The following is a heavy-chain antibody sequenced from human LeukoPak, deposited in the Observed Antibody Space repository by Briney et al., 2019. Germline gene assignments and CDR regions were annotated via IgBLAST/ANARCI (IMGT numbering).Heavy chain of an antibody. CDR2: IYYRGNT. J-gene: IGHJ4*02. V-gene: IGHV4-39*01. D-gene: IGHD1-1*01. CDR1: GGSISSSPYY. Sequence: SETLSLTCTVSGGSISSSPYYWAWIRQPPGRGLEWIGSIYYRGNTYDNPSLKSRVTISVDTSKNQFSLSVISVTAADTAVYFCARPTTGPATQGYDSWGQGILVTVAS. CDR3: ARPTTGPATQGYDS.